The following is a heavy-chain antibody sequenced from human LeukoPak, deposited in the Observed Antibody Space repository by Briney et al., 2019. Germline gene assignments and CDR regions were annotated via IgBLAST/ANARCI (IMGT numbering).Heavy chain of an antibody. CDR2: IYSGGST. J-gene: IGHJ6*02. V-gene: IGHV3-66*01. D-gene: IGHD4-11*01. CDR3: ARDLQPEYSHTHYYYYGMDV. Sequence: GGSLRLSCAASGFTFSSYAMSWVRQAPGKGLEWVSVIYSGGSTYYADSVKGRFTISRDNSKNTLYLQMNSLRAEDTAVYYCARDLQPEYSHTHYYYYGMDVWGQGTTVTVSS. CDR1: GFTFSSYA.